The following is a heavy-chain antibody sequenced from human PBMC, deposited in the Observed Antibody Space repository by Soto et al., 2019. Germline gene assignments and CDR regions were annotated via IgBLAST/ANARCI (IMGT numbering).Heavy chain of an antibody. Sequence: GSVKVSCKVSWYTLTELSMEWVRQAPGKGLGWMGGFDPEDGDTIYAKKYQGRVTMTEDTSTDTAYMELSSLRSEDTAVYYCATRWFACTNGVCYPRTWFDPWGQGTLVTVSS. J-gene: IGHJ5*02. D-gene: IGHD2-8*01. CDR2: FDPEDGDT. CDR1: WYTLTELS. V-gene: IGHV1-24*01. CDR3: ATRWFACTNGVCYPRTWFDP.